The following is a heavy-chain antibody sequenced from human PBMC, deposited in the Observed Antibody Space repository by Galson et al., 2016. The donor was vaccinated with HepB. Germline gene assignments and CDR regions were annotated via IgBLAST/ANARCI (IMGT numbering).Heavy chain of an antibody. CDR3: TTDVPPWLVPKDFDF. CDR1: GFTFNNAW. V-gene: IGHV3-15*01. J-gene: IGHJ4*02. Sequence: SLRLSCAASGFTFNNAWMRWVRQAPGKGLEWVARIRSKTDGGTTDYAAPLRNRFSISRDDSKNTLYLQMDSLKTEDTAVYYCTTDVPPWLVPKDFDFWGQGTLVTVSS. CDR2: IRSKTDGGTT. D-gene: IGHD6-19*01.